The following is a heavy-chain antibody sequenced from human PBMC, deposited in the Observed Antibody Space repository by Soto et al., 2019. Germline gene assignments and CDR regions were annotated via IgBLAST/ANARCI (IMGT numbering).Heavy chain of an antibody. D-gene: IGHD3-9*01. Sequence: SETLSLSSPVSDDFISSYYWNWIRQPAGKGLEWIGRVSTSVATNYNPSLESRVTMSVDTSKTQFSLKLTSVTAADTAVYFCATADCEILARSYAREVCGQVTTVT. V-gene: IGHV4-4*07. CDR3: ATADCEILARSYAREV. CDR2: VSTSVAT. CDR1: DDFISSYY. J-gene: IGHJ6*01.